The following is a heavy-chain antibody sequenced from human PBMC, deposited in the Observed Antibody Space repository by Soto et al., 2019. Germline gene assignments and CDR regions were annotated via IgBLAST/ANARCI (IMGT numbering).Heavy chain of an antibody. D-gene: IGHD6-13*01. CDR1: GYTFTTCD. V-gene: IGHV1-46*01. Sequence: QVQLGQSGAEVKKPGASVRVSCKASGYTFTTCDIHCVRKAPGLGLEWMGIIISGVGITSYAQKFKGTITIPSDTSTSTVYMELSSLRSEDTAMYYCAKVLSELVPRYFDTWGQGTLVTVSS. CDR3: AKVLSELVPRYFDT. J-gene: IGHJ4*02. CDR2: IISGVGIT.